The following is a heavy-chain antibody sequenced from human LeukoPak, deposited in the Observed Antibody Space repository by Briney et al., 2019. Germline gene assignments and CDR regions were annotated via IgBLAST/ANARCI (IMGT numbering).Heavy chain of an antibody. CDR2: IYHSGST. CDR3: ARHIHSGSYSFGFDY. V-gene: IGHV4-30-2*01. J-gene: IGHJ4*02. D-gene: IGHD1-26*01. CDR1: GGSISSGGYS. Sequence: SQTLSLTCAVSGGSISSGGYSWSWIRQPPGKGLEWIGYIYHSGSTYYNPSLKSRVTISVDRSKNQFSLKLSSVTAADTAVYYCARHIHSGSYSFGFDYWGQGTLVTVSS.